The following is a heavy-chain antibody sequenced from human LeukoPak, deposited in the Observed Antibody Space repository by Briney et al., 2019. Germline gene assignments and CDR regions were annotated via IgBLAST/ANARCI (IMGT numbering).Heavy chain of an antibody. CDR2: IYYSGST. CDR3: ARGLYYYDTDY. Sequence: SETLSLTCTVSGGSISTYYWSWIRQPPGKGLEWIGYIYYSGSTNYNPSLKSRVTISVDTSKNQFSLKLNSVTAADTAVYYCARGLYYYDTDYWGQGTLVTVSS. CDR1: GGSISTYY. J-gene: IGHJ4*02. D-gene: IGHD3-22*01. V-gene: IGHV4-59*01.